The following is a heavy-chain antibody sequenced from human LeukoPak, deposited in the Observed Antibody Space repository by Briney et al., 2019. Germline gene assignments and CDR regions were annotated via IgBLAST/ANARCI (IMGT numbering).Heavy chain of an antibody. CDR3: AKDLIYYYDSRGYYSPFDY. CDR2: ISSSGDST. CDR1: GLTFSSYA. D-gene: IGHD3-22*01. Sequence: GGSLRLSCAVSGLTFSSYAMSWVRQAPGKGLEWVSAISSSGDSTYYADSVKGRFTISRDNSKNTLYLQMNSLRAEDTAVYYCAKDLIYYYDSRGYYSPFDYWGQGTLVTVSS. V-gene: IGHV3-23*01. J-gene: IGHJ4*02.